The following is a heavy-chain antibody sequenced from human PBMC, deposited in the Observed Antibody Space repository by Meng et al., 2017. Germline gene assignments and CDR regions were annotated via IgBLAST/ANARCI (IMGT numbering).Heavy chain of an antibody. Sequence: QVQLQRWGAGMLKPSDTLSLTCAVYGGSFSGYYWSWIRQPPGKGLEWIGEINHSGSTNYNPSLKSRVTISVDTSKNQFSLKLSSVTAADTAVYYCARGRLRAYGSGSPEDYWGQGTLVTVSS. CDR1: GGSFSGYY. J-gene: IGHJ4*02. V-gene: IGHV4-34*01. CDR3: ARGRLRAYGSGSPEDY. D-gene: IGHD3-10*01. CDR2: INHSGST.